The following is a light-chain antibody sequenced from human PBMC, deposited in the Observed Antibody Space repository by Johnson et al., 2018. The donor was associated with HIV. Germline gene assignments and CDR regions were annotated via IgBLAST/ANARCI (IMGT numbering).Light chain of an antibody. CDR2: DNN. CDR3: GTWDSSLSAGDV. Sequence: SVLTQPPSVSAAPGQKVSISCSGSSSNIGNGYVSWYQQLPGTARKLLIYDNNKRPSGIPDRFSGSKSGTSATLGITGLQTGDEADYYCGTWDSSLSAGDVFGTGTKVTVL. V-gene: IGLV1-51*01. CDR1: SSNIGNGY. J-gene: IGLJ1*01.